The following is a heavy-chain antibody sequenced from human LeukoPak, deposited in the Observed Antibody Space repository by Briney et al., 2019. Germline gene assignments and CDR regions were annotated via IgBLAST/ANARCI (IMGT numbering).Heavy chain of an antibody. Sequence: PGGSLRLSCAASQFTFSNYWMTWVRQAPGKGLEWVANIKQDGSEKYYVDSVKGRFTISRDNSKNTLSLQMNSLRSDDSGVYYCARAFTPGIRKALWIGDSLWDQGTLVTVSS. J-gene: IGHJ4*02. D-gene: IGHD3-10*01. CDR2: IKQDGSEK. CDR1: QFTFSNYW. V-gene: IGHV3-7*01. CDR3: ARAFTPGIRKALWIGDSL.